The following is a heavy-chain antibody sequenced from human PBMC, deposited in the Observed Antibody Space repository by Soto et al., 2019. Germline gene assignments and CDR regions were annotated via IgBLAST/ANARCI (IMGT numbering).Heavy chain of an antibody. CDR2: MNGGGSTI. CDR3: AKFPLRGYSFET. J-gene: IGHJ4*02. CDR1: GFSFNYYE. Sequence: EVQLVESGGALVQPGGSLRLSCAASGFSFNYYEMNWVRQAPGKGLEWVSYMNGGGSTISYADSVKGRFTVSRDNAKNSLSLQMNSLRVEDTGVYYCAKFPLRGYSFETWGQGTLVTVSS. V-gene: IGHV3-48*03. D-gene: IGHD5-18*01.